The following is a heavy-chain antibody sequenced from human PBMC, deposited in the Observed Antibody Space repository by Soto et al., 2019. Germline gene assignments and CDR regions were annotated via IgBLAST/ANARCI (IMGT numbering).Heavy chain of an antibody. Sequence: SETLSLTCTVSCGSISSGDYYLSWIRQPPGKGLEWIGYIYYSGSTNYNPSLKSRVTISVDTSKNQFSLKLSSVTAADTAVYYCARAPWTDAPHYYDPSAVLDAWGQGTLVTVSS. V-gene: IGHV4-61*08. D-gene: IGHD3-22*01. CDR3: ARAPWTDAPHYYDPSAVLDA. CDR1: CGSISSGDYY. J-gene: IGHJ5*02. CDR2: IYYSGST.